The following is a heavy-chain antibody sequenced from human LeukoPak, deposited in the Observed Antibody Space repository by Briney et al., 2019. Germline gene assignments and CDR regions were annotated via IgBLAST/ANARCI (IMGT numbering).Heavy chain of an antibody. CDR3: ADLGTSD. CDR1: GFSFSSQW. D-gene: IGHD1-7*01. CDR2: INSDGSAK. J-gene: IGHJ4*02. V-gene: IGHV3-7*01. Sequence: PGGSLRLSCAVSGFSFSSQWMTWVRQAPGTGLEWVATINSDGSAKYLVDSVKGRFTISRDNAKNLVHLQMSILRAEDTAVYYCADLGTSDCGQGTLVTVSS.